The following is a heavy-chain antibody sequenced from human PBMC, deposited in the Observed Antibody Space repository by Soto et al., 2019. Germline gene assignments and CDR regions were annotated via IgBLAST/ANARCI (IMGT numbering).Heavy chain of an antibody. V-gene: IGHV4-34*01. Sequence: QVQLQQWGAGLLKPSETLSLTCAVYGGSVNSGNYYWSWIRQPPGKGLEWIGEMSHSGGTHFNPSRTTRVTISVDTSKNHFSLNMSSVTAADTALYYCARVERGTATTVVDAFDIWGPGTLVTVSS. CDR1: GGSVNSGNYY. CDR3: ARVERGTATTVVDAFDI. D-gene: IGHD1-1*01. CDR2: MSHSGGT. J-gene: IGHJ3*02.